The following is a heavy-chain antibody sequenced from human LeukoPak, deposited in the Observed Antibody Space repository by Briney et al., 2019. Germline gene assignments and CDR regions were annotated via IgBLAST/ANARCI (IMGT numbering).Heavy chain of an antibody. Sequence: GGSLRLSCAASGFTFSSYAMSWVRQAPGNGLEWVSSISGSNDNTYYADSVKDRFTISRDNSKNTLSLQMNSLRAEDTAVYYCAKGRGTTVTSAANYWGQGTLVTVSS. CDR1: GFTFSSYA. J-gene: IGHJ4*02. D-gene: IGHD4-17*01. CDR3: AKGRGTTVTSAANY. V-gene: IGHV3-23*01. CDR2: ISGSNDNT.